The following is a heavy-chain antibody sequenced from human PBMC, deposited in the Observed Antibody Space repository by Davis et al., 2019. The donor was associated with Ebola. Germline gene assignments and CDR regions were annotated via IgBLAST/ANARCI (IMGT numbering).Heavy chain of an antibody. Sequence: GGSLRLSCAASGFTFSSYGMHWVRQAPGKGLEWVAVISYDGSNKYYADSVKGRFTISRDNSKNTVYLQMNSLRAEDTAVYYCAKDRTGELVPAFDYRGQGTLVTVSS. CDR2: ISYDGSNK. V-gene: IGHV3-30*18. D-gene: IGHD6-13*01. CDR1: GFTFSSYG. CDR3: AKDRTGELVPAFDY. J-gene: IGHJ4*02.